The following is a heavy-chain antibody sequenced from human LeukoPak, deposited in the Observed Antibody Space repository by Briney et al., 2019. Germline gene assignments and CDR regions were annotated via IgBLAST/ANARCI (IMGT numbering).Heavy chain of an antibody. Sequence: ASVKVSCKASGYSFTGYYMHWVRQAPGQGLEWMGWINPHSGGTNYAQKFQGRVTMTRDTSISTAYMELNRLRSDDTAVFYCARARCSSISCYHFDYWGQGTLVTASS. J-gene: IGHJ4*02. V-gene: IGHV1-2*02. D-gene: IGHD2-2*01. CDR1: GYSFTGYY. CDR3: ARARCSSISCYHFDY. CDR2: INPHSGGT.